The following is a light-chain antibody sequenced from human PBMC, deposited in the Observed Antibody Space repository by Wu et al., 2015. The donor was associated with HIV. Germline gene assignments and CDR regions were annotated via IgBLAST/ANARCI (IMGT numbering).Light chain of an antibody. CDR3: QQYGTSPYT. CDR1: QSVSSSY. CDR2: GAS. V-gene: IGKV3-20*01. J-gene: IGKJ2*01. Sequence: EIVLTQSPGTLSLSPGERAALSCRASQSVSSSYVAWYQQKPGQAPRLFIHGASSRAAGIPDRFRGSGSGTDFTLTISRLEPEDSAVYYCQQYGTSPYTFGQGTKLEIK.